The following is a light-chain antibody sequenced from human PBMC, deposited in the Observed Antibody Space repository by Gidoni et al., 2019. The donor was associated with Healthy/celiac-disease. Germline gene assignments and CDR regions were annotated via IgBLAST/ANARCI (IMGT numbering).Light chain of an antibody. V-gene: IGKV3-15*01. CDR3: QQYNNWPPWT. CDR1: QSVSSN. CDR2: GAS. J-gene: IGKJ1*01. Sequence: EIVMTQSPATLSVSPGERATLSCGARQSVSSNLAWYQQKPGQAPRLLIYGASTRATGIPARFSGSGSGTEFTLTISSLQSEDFAVYYCQQYNNWPPWTFGQGTKVEIK.